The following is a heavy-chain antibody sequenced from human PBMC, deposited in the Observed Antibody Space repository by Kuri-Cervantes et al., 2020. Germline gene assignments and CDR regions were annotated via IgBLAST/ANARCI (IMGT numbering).Heavy chain of an antibody. CDR1: GFTVSSNY. Sequence: GGSLRLSCAASGFTVSSNYMSWVRQAPGKGLEWVSAIYSGGSTYCADSVKGRFTISRDNSKNTLYLQMNSLRAEDTAVYYCAKASSYYDSSGYYPGYWGQGTLVTVSS. D-gene: IGHD3-22*01. CDR2: IYSGGST. J-gene: IGHJ4*02. CDR3: AKASSYYDSSGYYPGY. V-gene: IGHV3-53*01.